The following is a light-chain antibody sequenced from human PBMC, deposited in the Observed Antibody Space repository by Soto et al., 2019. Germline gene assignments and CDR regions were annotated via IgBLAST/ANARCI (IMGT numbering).Light chain of an antibody. J-gene: IGLJ1*01. CDR3: QAWDSSTGV. Sequence: SYELTQPPSVSVSPGQTASITCSGDKLGDKYACWYQQKPGQSPVLVIYQDSKRPSRIPERFSGSNSGNTATLTISGTQAMDEADYYCQAWDSSTGVFGTGTKLTVL. CDR2: QDS. V-gene: IGLV3-1*01. CDR1: KLGDKY.